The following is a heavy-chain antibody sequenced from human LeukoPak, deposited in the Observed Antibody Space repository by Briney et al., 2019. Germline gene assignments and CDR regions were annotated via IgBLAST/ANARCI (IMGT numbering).Heavy chain of an antibody. CDR1: GGSISSYY. Sequence: SETLSLTCTVSGGSISSYYWSWIRQPPGKGLEWIGYIYYSGSTNYNPSLKSRVTISVDTSKNQFSLKLSSVTAADTAMYYCARGDYVWGSYRLDAFDIWGQGTMVTVSS. D-gene: IGHD3-16*02. V-gene: IGHV4-59*01. CDR2: IYYSGST. CDR3: ARGDYVWGSYRLDAFDI. J-gene: IGHJ3*02.